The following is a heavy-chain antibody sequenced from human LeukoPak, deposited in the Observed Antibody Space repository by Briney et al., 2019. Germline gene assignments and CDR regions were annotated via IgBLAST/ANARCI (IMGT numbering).Heavy chain of an antibody. CDR3: AREKLRIFWRRFDCRGGSCRGHFDY. CDR1: GGSISSYN. Sequence: SETLSLTCTVSGGSISSYNWSWSREPPGKGLGWIWYIYYSGGTNYTPSLKSRVTISVDTSKTQFYLELSCVAGADTAVYYCAREKLRIFWRRFDCRGGSCRGHFDYWGKGTLVTLSS. J-gene: IGHJ4*02. V-gene: IGHV4-59*12. D-gene: IGHD2-15*01. CDR2: IYYSGGT.